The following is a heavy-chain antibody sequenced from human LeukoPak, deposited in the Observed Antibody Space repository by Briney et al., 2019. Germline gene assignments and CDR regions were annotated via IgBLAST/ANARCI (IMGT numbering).Heavy chain of an antibody. Sequence: ASVKVSCKASGYTFTSYGISWVRQAPGQGLEWMGIINPSGGSTSYAQKFQGRVTMTRDTSTSTVYMELSSLRSEDTAVYYCASPDLAYCGGDCSGYYYGMDVWGQGTTVTVSS. J-gene: IGHJ6*02. CDR3: ASPDLAYCGGDCSGYYYGMDV. CDR1: GYTFTSYG. V-gene: IGHV1-46*01. CDR2: INPSGGST. D-gene: IGHD2-21*02.